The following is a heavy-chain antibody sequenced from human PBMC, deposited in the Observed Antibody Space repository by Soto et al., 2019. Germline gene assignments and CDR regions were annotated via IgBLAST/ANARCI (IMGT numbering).Heavy chain of an antibody. Sequence: GASVKVSCKACGDTFTSYAMHWVRQAPGQRLEWMGWINAGNGNTNYAQKLQGRVTMTTDTSTSTAYMELRSLRSDDTAVYYCARDYYYDSSRLYDYYGMDVWGQGTTVTVSS. D-gene: IGHD3-22*01. CDR1: GDTFTSYA. CDR2: INAGNGNT. J-gene: IGHJ6*02. V-gene: IGHV1-3*01. CDR3: ARDYYYDSSRLYDYYGMDV.